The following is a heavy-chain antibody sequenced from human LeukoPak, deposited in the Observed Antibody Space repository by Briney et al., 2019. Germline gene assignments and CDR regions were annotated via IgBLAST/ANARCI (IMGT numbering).Heavy chain of an antibody. CDR2: INHSGST. V-gene: IGHV4-34*01. CDR1: GGSFSGYY. D-gene: IGHD3-22*01. J-gene: IGHJ3*02. Sequence: PSETLSLTCAVYGGSFSGYYWSWIRQPPGKGLEWIGGINHSGSTNYNPSLKSRVTISVDTSKNQFSLKLSSVTAADTAVYYCARACYDSSGFDAFDIWGQGTMVTVSS. CDR3: ARACYDSSGFDAFDI.